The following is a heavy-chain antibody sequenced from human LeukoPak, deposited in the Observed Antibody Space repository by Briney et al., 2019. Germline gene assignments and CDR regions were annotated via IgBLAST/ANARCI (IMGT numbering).Heavy chain of an antibody. CDR1: GGSISSSSYY. D-gene: IGHD5-12*01. J-gene: IGHJ4*02. CDR3: ARLFGGYVVSDY. Sequence: PSETLSLTCTVSGGSISSSSYYWGWIRQPPGKVLEWIGSIHYSGSTNYNPSLKSRVTISVDTSKNQFSLKLSSVTAADTAVYYCARLFGGYVVSDYWGQGTLVTVSS. CDR2: IHYSGST. V-gene: IGHV4-39*07.